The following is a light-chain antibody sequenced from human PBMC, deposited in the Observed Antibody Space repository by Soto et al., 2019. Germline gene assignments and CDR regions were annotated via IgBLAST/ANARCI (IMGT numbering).Light chain of an antibody. J-gene: IGKJ4*01. CDR2: KAS. V-gene: IGKV1-5*03. CDR3: QKDNSALLT. Sequence: DIQMPQYPSPLSGSLGDRFTITCRASQTISSWLAWYQQKPGKAPKLLIYKASTLESGVPSRFSDSRSGTEFTLTVSSLQPDDFAAYYCQKDNSALLTFGGGTIVDVK. CDR1: QTISSW.